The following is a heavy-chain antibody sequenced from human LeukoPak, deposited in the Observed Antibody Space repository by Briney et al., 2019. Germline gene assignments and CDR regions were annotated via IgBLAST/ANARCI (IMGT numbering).Heavy chain of an antibody. CDR2: LSGSGDRT. V-gene: IGHV3-23*01. CDR3: ARKNGLDY. J-gene: IGHJ4*02. Sequence: GGSLRLSCAASGFTFSTYGMSWVRQAPGKGLEWLSALSGSGDRTYYADSVKGRFTISRDNAKNSLYLQMNSLRAEDTAVYYCARKNGLDYWGQGTLVTVSS. CDR1: GFTFSTYG.